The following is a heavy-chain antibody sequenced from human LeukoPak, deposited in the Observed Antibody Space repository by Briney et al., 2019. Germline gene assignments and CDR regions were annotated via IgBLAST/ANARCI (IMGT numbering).Heavy chain of an antibody. J-gene: IGHJ4*02. CDR2: IYHSGST. D-gene: IGHD1-26*01. V-gene: IGHV4-30-2*01. CDR3: ARSIVGAEVDY. CDR1: GGSISSGGYS. Sequence: SETLSLTCAVSGGSISSGGYSWSWIRQPPGKGLEWIGYIYHSGSTYYNPSLRSRVTISVDRSKNQFSLKLSSVTAADTAVYYCARSIVGAEVDYWGQGTLVTVSS.